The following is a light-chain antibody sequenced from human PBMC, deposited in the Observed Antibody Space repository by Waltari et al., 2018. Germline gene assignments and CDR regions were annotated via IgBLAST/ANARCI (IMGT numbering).Light chain of an antibody. Sequence: QSALTQPRSVSGSPGQSVTIPCTGTSSDVGGYICVSWYQQHPGKAPKLMIYDVSKRPSGVPDRFSGSKSGNTASLTISGLQAEDEADYYCCSYAGSYAWVFGGGTKLTVL. CDR2: DVS. J-gene: IGLJ3*02. CDR3: CSYAGSYAWV. V-gene: IGLV2-11*01. CDR1: SSDVGGYIC.